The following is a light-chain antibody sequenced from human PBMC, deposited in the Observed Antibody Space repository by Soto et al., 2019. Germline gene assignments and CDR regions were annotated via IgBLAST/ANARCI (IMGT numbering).Light chain of an antibody. CDR1: SSNIGAGYD. CDR3: QSFDSDISAFV. Sequence: QSVLAQAPSISGVPGQRVTISCTGSSSNIGAGYDVHWFQQFPGTAPRLLIHGNNNRPSGVPDRFSGSESGTSAPLAIAGLQAGDEAIYYCQSFDSDISAFVFGTGTKVTV. J-gene: IGLJ1*01. V-gene: IGLV1-40*01. CDR2: GNN.